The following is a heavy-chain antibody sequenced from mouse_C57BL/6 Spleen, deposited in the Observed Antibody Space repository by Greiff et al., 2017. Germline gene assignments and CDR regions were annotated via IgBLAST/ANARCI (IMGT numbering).Heavy chain of an antibody. J-gene: IGHJ1*03. CDR1: GFSLTSYG. D-gene: IGHD1-1*01. CDR3: ARNSLRYPHWYFDV. V-gene: IGHV2-2*01. Sequence: VQRVESGPGLVQPSQSLSITCTVSGFSLTSYGVHWVRQSPGKGLEWLGVIWSGGSTDYNAAFISRLSISKDNSKSQVFFKMNSLQADDTAIYYCARNSLRYPHWYFDVGGTGTTVTVSS. CDR2: IWSGGST.